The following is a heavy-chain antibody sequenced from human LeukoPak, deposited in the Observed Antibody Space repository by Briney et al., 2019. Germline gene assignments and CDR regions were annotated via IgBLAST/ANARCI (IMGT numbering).Heavy chain of an antibody. CDR3: AAGGIYSLLDY. Sequence: ASVKVSCKVSGDTLSELTMHWVRQAPGKGLEWMGGFDPGAGEILYAQQFQGRITMTEDTSTDTAYMELTSLRSEDSGVYFCAAGGIYSLLDYWGQGTLVTVSS. J-gene: IGHJ4*02. V-gene: IGHV1-24*01. D-gene: IGHD3-10*01. CDR2: FDPGAGEI. CDR1: GDTLSELT.